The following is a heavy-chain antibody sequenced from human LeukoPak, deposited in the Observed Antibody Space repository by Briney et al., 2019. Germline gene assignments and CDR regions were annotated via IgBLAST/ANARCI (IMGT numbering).Heavy chain of an antibody. V-gene: IGHV3-48*04. CDR1: GFTFSTYS. J-gene: IGHJ3*02. CDR3: ARDFFAAAATADAFDI. D-gene: IGHD6-13*01. CDR2: ISSSSII. Sequence: GGSLRLSCAASGFTFSTYSMNWVRQAPGKGLEWVSCISSSSIIYYADSVKGRFTISRDNAKNSLYSQMNSLRAEDTAVYYCARDFFAAAATADAFDIWGQGAMVTVSS.